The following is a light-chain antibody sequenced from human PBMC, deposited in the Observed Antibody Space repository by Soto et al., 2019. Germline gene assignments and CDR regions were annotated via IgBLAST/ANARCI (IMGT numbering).Light chain of an antibody. V-gene: IGLV2-8*01. Sequence: QSVLTQPPSASGSPGQSVTISCTGTSSDVGGYNYVSWYQQHPGKAPKLVIYEVSKRPSGVPDRFSGSKSGNTASLTVSGLQAEDEADYYCSSYAGSNNWVFGGGTQLTVL. CDR2: EVS. CDR1: SSDVGGYNY. J-gene: IGLJ7*01. CDR3: SSYAGSNNWV.